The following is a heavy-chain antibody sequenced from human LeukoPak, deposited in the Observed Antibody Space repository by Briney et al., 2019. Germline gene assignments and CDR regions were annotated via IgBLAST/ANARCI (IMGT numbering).Heavy chain of an antibody. J-gene: IGHJ4*02. CDR2: MYYSGST. CDR3: AGGYCSSTSCYVDY. D-gene: IGHD2-2*01. Sequence: SETLSLTCTVSGGSISSNTYYWGWIRQPPGKGLEWIGSMYYSGSTYYNPSLKSRVAISVDTSKNQFSLKLSSVTAADTAVYYCAGGYCSSTSCYVDYWGQGTLVTVSS. CDR1: GGSISSNTYY. V-gene: IGHV4-39*01.